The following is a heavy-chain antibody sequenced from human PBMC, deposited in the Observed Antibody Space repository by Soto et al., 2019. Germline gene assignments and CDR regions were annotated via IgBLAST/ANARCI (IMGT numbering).Heavy chain of an antibody. CDR1: GYSFTSYW. CDR3: ARHMVSYGDYDRHNYYYYYGMDV. V-gene: IGHV5-51*01. J-gene: IGHJ6*02. CDR2: IYPGDSDT. D-gene: IGHD4-17*01. Sequence: PGESLKISCKGSGYSFTSYWIGWVRQMPGKGLEWMGIIYPGDSDTRYSPSFQGQVTISADKSISTAYLQWSSLKASDTAMYYCARHMVSYGDYDRHNYYYYYGMDVWGQGTTVTVSS.